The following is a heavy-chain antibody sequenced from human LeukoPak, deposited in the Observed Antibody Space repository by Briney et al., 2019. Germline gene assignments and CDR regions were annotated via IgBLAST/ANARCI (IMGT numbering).Heavy chain of an antibody. CDR2: INHRGGT. J-gene: IGHJ6*03. Sequence: SDTLSLTCAVCGQSLSGYYWSWIGQPPAKALHWMGGINHRGGTNFYPSLTSRVTISVDPSKNHFSLTLRPANPSDTGVYYCARATSLIRSKKKGGDYYYMDVWGRGTKVTVSS. V-gene: IGHV4-34*01. CDR3: ARATSLIRSKKKGGDYYYMDV. D-gene: IGHD3-10*01. CDR1: GQSLSGYY.